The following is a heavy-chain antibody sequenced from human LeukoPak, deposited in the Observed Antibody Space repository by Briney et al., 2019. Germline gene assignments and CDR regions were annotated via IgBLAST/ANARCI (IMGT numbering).Heavy chain of an antibody. J-gene: IGHJ4*02. CDR3: ARTWGAVYYDSSGYIY. CDR1: GYSFTNYW. D-gene: IGHD3-22*01. Sequence: GESLQISCKSSGYSFTNYWIGWVRQMPGKGLEWMGIIYPGDSDTRYSPSFQGQVTISADKSISTAYLQWSSLKASDTAMYYCARTWGAVYYDSSGYIYWGQGTLVTVSS. V-gene: IGHV5-51*01. CDR2: IYPGDSDT.